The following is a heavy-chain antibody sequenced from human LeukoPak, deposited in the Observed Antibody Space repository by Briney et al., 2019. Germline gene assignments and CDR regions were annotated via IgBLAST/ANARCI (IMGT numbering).Heavy chain of an antibody. Sequence: SETLSLTCTVSGGSISSSSYDWGWIRQPPGKGLEWIGSIYYSGSTYYNPSLKSRVTISVDTSKNQFSLKLSSVTAADTAVYYCARTLLKRYCRSTSCQLYIFRHWGPRTLVTVSS. CDR1: GGSISSSSYD. D-gene: IGHD2-2*01. CDR2: IYYSGST. J-gene: IGHJ1*01. V-gene: IGHV4-39*01. CDR3: ARTLLKRYCRSTSCQLYIFRH.